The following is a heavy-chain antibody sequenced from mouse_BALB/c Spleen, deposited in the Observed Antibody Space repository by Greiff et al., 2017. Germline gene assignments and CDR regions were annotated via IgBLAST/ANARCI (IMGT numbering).Heavy chain of an antibody. Sequence: VQLQPSGAELVKPGASVKLSFTASGFNIQDTYMQWVKQRPEQGLEWIGRIDPANGYTKYDPKFQGKATITADTSSNPAYLQLSSLTSKDTAVYYCARKVITTVVARNAMDYWGQGTSVTVSS. D-gene: IGHD1-1*01. V-gene: IGHV14-3*02. CDR2: IDPANGYT. CDR3: ARKVITTVVARNAMDY. J-gene: IGHJ4*01. CDR1: GFNIQDTY.